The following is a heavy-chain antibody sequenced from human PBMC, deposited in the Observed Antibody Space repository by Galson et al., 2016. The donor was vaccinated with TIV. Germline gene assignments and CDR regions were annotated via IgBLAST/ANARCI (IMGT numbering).Heavy chain of an antibody. J-gene: IGHJ5*02. D-gene: IGHD3-16*02. CDR2: VSPGSSYI. V-gene: IGHV3-21*01. CDR1: GFTFSDYT. Sequence: SLRLSCAASGFTFSDYTMTWVRQAPGKGPEWVSSVSPGSSYIYYADSVKGRFTVSRDNAKNSLFLQMNSLRAEGTAMYYCASSSSYHHLVNWFDPWGQGTLLTVSS. CDR3: ASSSSYHHLVNWFDP.